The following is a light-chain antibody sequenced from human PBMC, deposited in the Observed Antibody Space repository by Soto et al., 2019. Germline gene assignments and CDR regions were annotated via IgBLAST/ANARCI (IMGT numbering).Light chain of an antibody. CDR3: QQYGSSP. CDR1: QSVSSSY. CDR2: GAS. V-gene: IGKV3-20*01. Sequence: IVLTLSPGTLSLSPGERATLSCRASQSVSSSYLAWYQQKPGQAPRLLIYGASSRATGIPDRFSGSGPGTDFTLTISRLEPEDFAVYYCQQYGSSPFGGGTKVDIK. J-gene: IGKJ4*01.